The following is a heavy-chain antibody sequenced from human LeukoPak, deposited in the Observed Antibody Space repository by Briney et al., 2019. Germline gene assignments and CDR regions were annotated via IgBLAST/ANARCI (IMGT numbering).Heavy chain of an antibody. V-gene: IGHV1-2*02. CDR1: GYTFTGYY. CDR2: INPNSGDT. CDR3: ARDKSGNSGWYSYFDY. D-gene: IGHD6-19*01. Sequence: ASVKVSCTASGYTFTGYYMHWVRQAPGQGLEWMGWINPNSGDTNYAQKFQGRVTMTRDTSISTAYMELSRLRSDDTAVYYCARDKSGNSGWYSYFDYWGQGTLVTVSS. J-gene: IGHJ4*02.